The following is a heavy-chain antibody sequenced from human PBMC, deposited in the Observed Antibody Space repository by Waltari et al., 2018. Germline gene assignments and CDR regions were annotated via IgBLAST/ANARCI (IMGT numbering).Heavy chain of an antibody. V-gene: IGHV2-5*01. CDR3: AHMFGYSSSWYPKRYWYFDL. Sequence: QITLKESGPTLVKPTQTLTLTCTFSGFSLSTSGVGVGWIRQPPGKALEWLALIYWNDDKRYSPSLKSRLTITKDTSKNQVVLTMTNMDPVDTATYYCAHMFGYSSSWYPKRYWYFDLWGRGTLVTVSS. CDR2: IYWNDDK. J-gene: IGHJ2*01. CDR1: GFSLSTSGVG. D-gene: IGHD6-13*01.